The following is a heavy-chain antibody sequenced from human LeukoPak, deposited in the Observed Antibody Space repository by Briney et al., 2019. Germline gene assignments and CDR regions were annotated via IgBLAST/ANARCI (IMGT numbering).Heavy chain of an antibody. CDR2: IYYSGSA. J-gene: IGHJ4*02. D-gene: IGHD6-19*01. CDR3: ARRVAVAGRNHFDD. V-gene: IGHV4-39*01. Sequence: SETLSLTCSVAGGSIFTTSYYWDWIRQSPGKGLEWIGSIYYSGSAYHSPSLKSRLTVSVDTSKNQFSLRLTSVTAADTAVYYCARRVAVAGRNHFDDWGQGTLVTVSS. CDR1: GGSIFTTSYY.